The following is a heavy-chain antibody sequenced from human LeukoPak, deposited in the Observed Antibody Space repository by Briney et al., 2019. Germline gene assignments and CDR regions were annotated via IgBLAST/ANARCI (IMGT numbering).Heavy chain of an antibody. V-gene: IGHV3-21*01. CDR2: ISSSSSYI. CDR3: ARDWVYKIDY. Sequence: GGSLRLSCAASGFTFSSYSMNWVRQAPGKGLEWVSSISSSSSYIYYADSVKGRFTISRDNAKNTLILQMNSLRVEDTAVYYCARDWVYKIDYWGRGTLVTVSS. J-gene: IGHJ4*02. CDR1: GFTFSSYS. D-gene: IGHD5-24*01.